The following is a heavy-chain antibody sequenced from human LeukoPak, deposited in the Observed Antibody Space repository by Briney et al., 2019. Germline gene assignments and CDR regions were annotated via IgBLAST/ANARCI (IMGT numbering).Heavy chain of an antibody. CDR2: ISSSSSYI. Sequence: GRSLRLSCAASGFTFSSYSMNWVRQAPGKGLEWVSSISSSSSYIYYADSVKGRFTISRDNAKNSLYLQMNSLRAEDTAVYYCARDRCSSTSCYVTYWGQGTLVTVSS. V-gene: IGHV3-21*01. J-gene: IGHJ4*02. CDR3: ARDRCSSTSCYVTY. CDR1: GFTFSSYS. D-gene: IGHD2-2*01.